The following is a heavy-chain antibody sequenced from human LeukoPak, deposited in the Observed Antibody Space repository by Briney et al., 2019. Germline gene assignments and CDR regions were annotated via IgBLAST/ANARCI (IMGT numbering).Heavy chain of an antibody. V-gene: IGHV3-48*01. CDR1: GFTFSTYT. D-gene: IGHD6-13*01. Sequence: GGSLRLSCAASGFTFSTYTMNWVRQAPGKGLEWVPYISSSGSIIYYADSVKGRFTISRDNAKNSLCLQMNSLRAEDTAVYYCARGGIAAAGTTWFDPWGQGTLVTVSS. CDR2: ISSSGSII. CDR3: ARGGIAAAGTTWFDP. J-gene: IGHJ5*02.